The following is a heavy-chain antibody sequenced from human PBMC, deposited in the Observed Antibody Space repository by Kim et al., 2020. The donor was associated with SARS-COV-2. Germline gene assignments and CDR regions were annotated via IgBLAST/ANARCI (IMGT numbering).Heavy chain of an antibody. Sequence: GGSLRLSCAASGFAFDTYAMSWVRQAPGKGLEWVSAILYHGGTTYYADSVKGRFTISRDNSKNTLYLLMDSLRAEDTAVYYCVTAAQEFAPDGNFWGQGTLVTVSS. J-gene: IGHJ4*02. CDR2: ILYHGGTT. CDR1: GFAFDTYA. CDR3: VTAAQEFAPDGNF. D-gene: IGHD1-1*01. V-gene: IGHV3-23*01.